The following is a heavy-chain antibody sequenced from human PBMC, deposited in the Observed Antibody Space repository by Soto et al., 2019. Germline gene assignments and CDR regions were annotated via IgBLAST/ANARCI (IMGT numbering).Heavy chain of an antibody. Sequence: PGGSLRLSCAASGFTFSSYSMNWVRQAPGKGLEWVSYISSSSSTIYYADSVKGRFTISRDNAKNSLYLQMNSLRAEDTAVYYCARESGSYYYYYGMXVWGQGTTVTVSS. J-gene: IGHJ6*02. CDR1: GFTFSSYS. CDR3: ARESGSYYYYYGMXV. D-gene: IGHD1-26*01. CDR2: ISSSSSTI. V-gene: IGHV3-48*01.